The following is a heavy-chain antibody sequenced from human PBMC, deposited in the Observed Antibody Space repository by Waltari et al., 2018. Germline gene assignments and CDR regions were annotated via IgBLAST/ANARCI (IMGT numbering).Heavy chain of an antibody. Sequence: VQLVQSGAEVKKPGASVKVSCKAPGYSFTSFDIYWVRQAAGQGLEWMGWMNPDSGNTGYAEKFQGRVTMTRDTSISTAYMELSSLRSEDTAVYYCAREFYYSDAFTGVWGQGTLVTVSS. J-gene: IGHJ4*02. CDR1: GYSFTSFD. V-gene: IGHV1-8*01. CDR2: MNPDSGNT. D-gene: IGHD4-17*01. CDR3: AREFYYSDAFTGV.